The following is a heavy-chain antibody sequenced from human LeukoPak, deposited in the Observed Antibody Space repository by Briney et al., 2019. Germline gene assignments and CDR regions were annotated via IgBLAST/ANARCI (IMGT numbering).Heavy chain of an antibody. CDR3: ARLGYGEYLFYSDY. D-gene: IGHD4-17*01. V-gene: IGHV4-59*08. CDR2: IYYSGST. CDR1: GGSISSYY. Sequence: PSETLSLTCTVSGGSISSYYWSWIRQPPGKGLEWIGYIYYSGSTNYNPSLKSRVTISVDTSKNQFSLKLSSVTAADTAVYYCARLGYGEYLFYSDYWGQGTLVTVSS. J-gene: IGHJ4*02.